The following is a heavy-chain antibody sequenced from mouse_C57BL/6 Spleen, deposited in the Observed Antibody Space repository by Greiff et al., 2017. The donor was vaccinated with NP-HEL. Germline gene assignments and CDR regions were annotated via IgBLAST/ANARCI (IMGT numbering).Heavy chain of an antibody. CDR3: TTGISTVVATPY. V-gene: IGHV14-4*01. D-gene: IGHD1-1*01. CDR1: GFNIKDDY. CDR2: IDPENGDT. Sequence: EVQLQQSGAELVRPGASVKLSCTASGFNIKDDYMHWVKQRPEQGLEWIGWIDPENGDTEYASKFQGKATITVDTSSTTAYLQLSSLTSEDAAVDYCTTGISTVVATPYWGQGTLVTVSA. J-gene: IGHJ3*01.